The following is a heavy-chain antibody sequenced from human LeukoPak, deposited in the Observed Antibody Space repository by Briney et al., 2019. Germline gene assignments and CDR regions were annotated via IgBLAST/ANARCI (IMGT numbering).Heavy chain of an antibody. CDR2: INSDGSST. Sequence: GGSLRLSCAASGFTFSSYWMHWVRQAPGKGLVWVSRINSDGSSTRYADSVKGRFTISRDNAKNTMYLQMNSLRAEDTAVYYCAREEDILTGYYLVWGQGTLVTVSS. CDR3: AREEDILTGYYLV. CDR1: GFTFSSYW. D-gene: IGHD3-9*01. J-gene: IGHJ4*02. V-gene: IGHV3-74*01.